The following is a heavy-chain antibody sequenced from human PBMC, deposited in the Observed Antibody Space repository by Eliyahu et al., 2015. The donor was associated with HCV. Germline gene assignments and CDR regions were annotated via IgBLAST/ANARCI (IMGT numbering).Heavy chain of an antibody. Sequence: EVQLLESGGGLVQPGGSLRLSCAASGFSFSNYAMSWVRQAPGKGLEWVSGISGSGGSTHYADSVKGRFTISRDNSRNTLYLQMNSLRAEDTAIYYCTKDAAVPDPQESWGQGTLVTVSS. CDR1: GFSFSNYA. V-gene: IGHV3-23*01. D-gene: IGHD6-19*01. J-gene: IGHJ4*02. CDR2: ISGSGGST. CDR3: TKDAAVPDPQES.